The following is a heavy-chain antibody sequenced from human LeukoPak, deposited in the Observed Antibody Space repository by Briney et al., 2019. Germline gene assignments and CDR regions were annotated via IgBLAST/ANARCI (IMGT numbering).Heavy chain of an antibody. CDR2: INPNSGGT. CDR3: ARGLYPRYGDFENWFDP. V-gene: IGHV1-2*02. D-gene: IGHD4-17*01. Sequence: ASVKVSCKASGYTFTGYYMHWVRQAPGQGLEWMGWINPNSGGTNYAQKFQGRVTMTRDTSISTAYMELSRLRSDDTAVYYCARGLYPRYGDFENWFDPWGQGTLVTVSS. J-gene: IGHJ5*02. CDR1: GYTFTGYY.